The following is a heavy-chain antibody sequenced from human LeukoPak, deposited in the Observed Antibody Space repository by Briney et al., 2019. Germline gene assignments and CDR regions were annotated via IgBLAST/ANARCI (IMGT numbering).Heavy chain of an antibody. CDR2: IGSSSSYI. V-gene: IGHV3-21*01. CDR3: ARDCGGSCYTTFDY. D-gene: IGHD2-15*01. J-gene: IGHJ4*02. Sequence: GGSLRLSCAASGFTFSSYSMNWVRQAPGKGLEWVSSIGSSSSYIYYADSVKGRFTISRDNAKNSLYLQMNSLRAEDTAVYYCARDCGGSCYTTFDYWGQGTLVTVSS. CDR1: GFTFSSYS.